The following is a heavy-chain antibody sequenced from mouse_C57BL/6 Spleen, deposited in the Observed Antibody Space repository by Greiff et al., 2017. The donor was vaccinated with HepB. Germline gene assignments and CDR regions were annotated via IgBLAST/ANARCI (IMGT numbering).Heavy chain of an antibody. CDR3: ARPFITTVVDWYFDV. D-gene: IGHD1-1*01. CDR2: ISDGGSYT. V-gene: IGHV5-4*01. CDR1: GFTFSSSA. Sequence: DVQLVESGGGLVKPGGSLKLSCAASGFTFSSSAMSWVRQTPEKRLEWVATISDGGSYTYYPDNVKGRFTISRDNAKNNLYLQMSHLKSEDTAVYYCARPFITTVVDWYFDVWGTGTTVTVSS. J-gene: IGHJ1*03.